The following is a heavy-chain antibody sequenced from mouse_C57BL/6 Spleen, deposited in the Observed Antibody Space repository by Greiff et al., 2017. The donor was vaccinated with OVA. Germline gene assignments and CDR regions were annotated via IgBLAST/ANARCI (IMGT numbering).Heavy chain of an antibody. Sequence: QVQLQQPGAELVMPGASVKLSCKASGYTFTSYWMHWVKQRPGQGLEWIGEIDPSDSYTNYNQKFKGKSTLTVDKSSSTAYMQLSSLTSEDSAVYYCARSNYDYWYFDGWGTGTTVTVSS. V-gene: IGHV1-69*01. CDR3: ARSNYDYWYFDG. CDR1: GYTFTSYW. CDR2: IDPSDSYT. J-gene: IGHJ1*03. D-gene: IGHD2-4*01.